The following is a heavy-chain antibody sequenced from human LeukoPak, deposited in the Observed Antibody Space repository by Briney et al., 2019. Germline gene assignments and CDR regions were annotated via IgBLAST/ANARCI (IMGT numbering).Heavy chain of an antibody. CDR2: IKQDGSEE. V-gene: IGHV3-7*01. J-gene: IGHJ3*02. CDR3: ARDRIELWLRRGLDAFDI. CDR1: GLTFISYW. D-gene: IGHD5-18*01. Sequence: GGPLNLSCAASGLTFISYWLSGFGRAPGKGLDWLANIKQDGSEEYYVDSVKGRFTISRDNAKNSLYLQMNSLRAEDTAVYYCARDRIELWLRRGLDAFDIWGQGTTVTVS.